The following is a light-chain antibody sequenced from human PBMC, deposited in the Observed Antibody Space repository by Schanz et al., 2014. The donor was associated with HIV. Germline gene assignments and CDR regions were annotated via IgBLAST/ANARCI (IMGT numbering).Light chain of an antibody. CDR3: QQYGSSPWT. CDR1: QNIYYY. CDR2: DVS. Sequence: ILLTQSPATLSLSPGERATLSCRASQNIYYYLAWYQQRPGQARRLLFYDVSKRATGIPGRFNSSRSGTDFTLAISRVEPEDYAVYYCQQYGSSPWTFGQGT. V-gene: IGKV3-11*01. J-gene: IGKJ1*01.